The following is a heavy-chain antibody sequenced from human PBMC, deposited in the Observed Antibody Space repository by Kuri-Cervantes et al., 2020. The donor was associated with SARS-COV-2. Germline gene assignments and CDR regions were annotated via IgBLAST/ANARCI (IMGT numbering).Heavy chain of an antibody. CDR2: ISGSGGST. D-gene: IGHD3-22*01. Sequence: GESLKISCAASGFTFSSYAMSWVRQAPGKGLERVSAISGSGGSTYYADSVKGRFTISRDNSKNTLYLQMNSLRAEDTAVYYCAKDHQYYYDSSGYYYFGYWGQGTLVTVSS. J-gene: IGHJ4*02. CDR1: GFTFSSYA. CDR3: AKDHQYYYDSSGYYYFGY. V-gene: IGHV3-23*01.